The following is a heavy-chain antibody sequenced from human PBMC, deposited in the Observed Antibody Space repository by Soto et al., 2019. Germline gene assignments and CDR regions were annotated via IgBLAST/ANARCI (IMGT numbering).Heavy chain of an antibody. V-gene: IGHV4-59*01. Sequence: SETLSLTCTVSGGSISSYYWSWIRQPPGKGLEWIGYIYYSGSTNYNPSLKSRVTISVETSKNQFSLKLSSVTAADSAVYYCARDGVGGYDYFGYWGQGTLVTVSS. CDR2: IYYSGST. D-gene: IGHD5-12*01. CDR1: GGSISSYY. J-gene: IGHJ4*02. CDR3: ARDGVGGYDYFGY.